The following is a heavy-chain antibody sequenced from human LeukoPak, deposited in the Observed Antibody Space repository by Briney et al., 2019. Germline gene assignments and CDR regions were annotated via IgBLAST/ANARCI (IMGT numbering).Heavy chain of an antibody. V-gene: IGHV3-7*01. CDR2: IKQDGSEK. CDR1: GFTFSSYW. CDR3: ARKDYYDSSGYSNFDY. D-gene: IGHD3-22*01. Sequence: PGGPLRLSCAASGFTFSSYWMSWVRQAPGKGLEWVANIKQDGSEKYYVDSVKGRFTTSRDNAKNSLYLQMNSLRAEDTAVYYCARKDYYDSSGYSNFDYWGQGTLVTVSS. J-gene: IGHJ4*02.